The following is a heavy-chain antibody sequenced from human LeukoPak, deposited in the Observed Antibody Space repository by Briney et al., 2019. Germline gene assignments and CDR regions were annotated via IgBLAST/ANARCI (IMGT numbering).Heavy chain of an antibody. CDR3: AREMGLGYCSSTSCHTYYFDY. J-gene: IGHJ4*02. CDR1: GGTFSSYA. D-gene: IGHD2-2*01. Sequence: GASVKDSCKASGGTFSSYAISWVRQAPGQGLEWMGGIIPIFGTANYAQKFQGRVTITADESTSTAYMELSSLRSEDTAVYYCAREMGLGYCSSTSCHTYYFDYWGQGTLVTVSS. V-gene: IGHV1-69*13. CDR2: IIPIFGTA.